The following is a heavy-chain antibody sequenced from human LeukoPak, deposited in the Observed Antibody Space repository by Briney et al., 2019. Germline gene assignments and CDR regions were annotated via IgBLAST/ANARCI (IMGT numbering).Heavy chain of an antibody. D-gene: IGHD6-13*01. J-gene: IGHJ5*02. Sequence: ASVKVSCKASGYTFTSYDINWVRQATGQGLEWMGWMNPNSGNTGYAQKFQGRVTMTRNTSISTAYMELSSLRSDDTAVYYCARVGTQIAAAGTYDWFDPWGQGTLVTVSS. CDR3: ARVGTQIAAAGTYDWFDP. CDR2: MNPNSGNT. V-gene: IGHV1-8*01. CDR1: GYTFTSYD.